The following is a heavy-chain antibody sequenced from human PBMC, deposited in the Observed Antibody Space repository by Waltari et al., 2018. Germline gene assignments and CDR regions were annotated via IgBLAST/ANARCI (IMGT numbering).Heavy chain of an antibody. CDR2: MNPNSGKT. V-gene: IGHV1-8*01. J-gene: IGHJ5*02. CDR1: GYTFTSYD. CDR3: ARGAAAGKGANWFDP. Sequence: QVQLVQSGAEVKKPGASVKVSCKDSGYTFTSYDINWVRQATGQGVGWMGWMNPNSGKTGYAQKFQDRVIMTTNTSISTAYMELSSLRSEDTAVYYCARGAAAGKGANWFDPWGQGTLVIVSS. D-gene: IGHD6-13*01.